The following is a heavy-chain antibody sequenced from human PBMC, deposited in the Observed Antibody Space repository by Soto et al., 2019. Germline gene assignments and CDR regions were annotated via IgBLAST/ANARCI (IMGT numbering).Heavy chain of an antibody. J-gene: IGHJ6*02. CDR1: GGSISSGGYY. Sequence: SETLSLTCNVSGGSISSGGYYWSWIRQHPGKGLEWIGYIYYSGSTYYNPSLKSRVTISVDTSKNQFSLKLSSVTAADTALYYCGRTYYCYWSGYYYGMDVWGQGTTATV. D-gene: IGHD3-3*01. CDR2: IYYSGST. V-gene: IGHV4-31*03. CDR3: GRTYYCYWSGYYYGMDV.